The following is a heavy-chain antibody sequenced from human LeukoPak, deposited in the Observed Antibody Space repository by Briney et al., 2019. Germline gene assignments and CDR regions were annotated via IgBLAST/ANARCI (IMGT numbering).Heavy chain of an antibody. D-gene: IGHD6-13*01. Sequence: PSETLSLTCIVSSGSISSYYWSWIRQPPGKGLEWIGYIYYSGNTNYNPSLESRGTISLDTSKNQFSLKLTSVTAADTAVYYCARHEDYRSRWSYYFDYWGQGILVTVSS. CDR3: ARHEDYRSRWSYYFDY. CDR2: IYYSGNT. V-gene: IGHV4-59*08. J-gene: IGHJ4*02. CDR1: SGSISSYY.